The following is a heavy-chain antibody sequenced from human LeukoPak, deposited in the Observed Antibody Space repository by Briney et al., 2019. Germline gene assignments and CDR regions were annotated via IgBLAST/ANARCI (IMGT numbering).Heavy chain of an antibody. CDR3: ARDKEVVVPAAIKVHYYYMDV. CDR2: INPNSGGT. J-gene: IGHJ6*03. V-gene: IGHV1-2*02. CDR1: GYTFTGYY. Sequence: ASVKVSCKASGYTFTGYYMHWVRQAPGQGLEWMGWINPNSGGTNYAQKFQGRVTMTRDTSISTAYMELSRLRSDDTAVYYCARDKEVVVPAAIKVHYYYMDVWGKGTTVTVSS. D-gene: IGHD2-2*01.